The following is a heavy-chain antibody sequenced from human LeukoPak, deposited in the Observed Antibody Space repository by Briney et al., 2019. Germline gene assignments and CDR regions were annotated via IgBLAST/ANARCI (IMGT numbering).Heavy chain of an antibody. V-gene: IGHV1-2*02. J-gene: IGHJ3*02. CDR1: GYTFTDYY. D-gene: IGHD3-10*01. CDR2: INPNSGGT. CDR3: ARGASDPEIGDDAFDI. Sequence: ASVKVSCKASGYTFTDYYMHWVRQAPGQGLEWMGWINPNSGGTKYAQKFQGRVTMTRDTSISTAYMELRSLRSDDTAVYYCARGASDPEIGDDAFDIWGQGTMVTVSS.